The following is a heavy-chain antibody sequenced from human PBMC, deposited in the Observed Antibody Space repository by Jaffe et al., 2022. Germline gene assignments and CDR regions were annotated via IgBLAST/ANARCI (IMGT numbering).Heavy chain of an antibody. J-gene: IGHJ1*01. CDR3: ARAPGYSSSWYLAEYFQH. CDR1: GGSISSGSYY. D-gene: IGHD6-13*01. CDR2: IYTSGST. V-gene: IGHV4-61*02. Sequence: QVQLQESGPGLVKPSQTLSLTCTVSGGSISSGSYYWSWIRQPAGKGLEWIGRIYTSGSTNYNPSLKSRVTISVDTSKNQFSLKLSSVTAADTAVYYCARAPGYSSSWYLAEYFQHWGQGTLVTVSS.